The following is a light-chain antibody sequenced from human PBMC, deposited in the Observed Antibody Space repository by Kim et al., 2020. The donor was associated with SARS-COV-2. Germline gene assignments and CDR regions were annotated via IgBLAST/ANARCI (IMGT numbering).Light chain of an antibody. V-gene: IGLV2-14*03. CDR3: SSYTNSVV. Sequence: SPGQSITISCTGTSSDIGGYNYVSWYQQHPGKAPKLMIYDVSNRPSGVSNRFSGSKSGNTASLTISGLQAEDEADYYCSSYTNSVVFGGGTQLTVL. J-gene: IGLJ2*01. CDR1: SSDIGGYNY. CDR2: DVS.